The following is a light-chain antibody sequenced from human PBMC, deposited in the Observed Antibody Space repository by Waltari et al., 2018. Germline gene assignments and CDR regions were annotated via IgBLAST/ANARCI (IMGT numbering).Light chain of an antibody. V-gene: IGLV2-11*01. CDR3: CSYIGSYSVV. CDR2: DVT. J-gene: IGLJ2*01. CDR1: SSDVGGYNY. Sequence: SALTQPRSVSGSPGQSVTIPCTGTSSDVGGYNYVSWYRQHPGKAPKLMIYDVTERPSGVPDRFSGSKSGNTASLTISGLQAEDEADYYCCSYIGSYSVVFGGGTKLTVL.